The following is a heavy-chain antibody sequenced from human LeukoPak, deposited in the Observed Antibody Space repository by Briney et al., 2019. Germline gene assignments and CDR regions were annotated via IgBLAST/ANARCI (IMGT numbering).Heavy chain of an antibody. J-gene: IGHJ4*02. D-gene: IGHD5-24*01. CDR1: GLSFSSSA. CDR3: ARSMRDVYNPPDY. V-gene: IGHV3-23*01. Sequence: GGSLRLSCGASGLSFSSSAMSWVRQAPGKGLEWVSAISGSGGSSYYADSVKGRFTISRDNSKNTVYLQMNSLRSEDTAVYFCARSMRDVYNPPDYWGQGTLVTVSS. CDR2: ISGSGGSS.